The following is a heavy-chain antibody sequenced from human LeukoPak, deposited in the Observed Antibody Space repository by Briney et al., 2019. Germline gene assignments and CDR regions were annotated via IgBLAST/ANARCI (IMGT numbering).Heavy chain of an antibody. CDR2: INPNSGGT. Sequence: ASVKVSCKASGYTFTGYYMHWVRQAPGQGLEWMGWINPNSGGTNYAQKFQGRVTMTRDTSISTAYMELSMLRSDDTAVYYCASVGYCGGDCYDNWFDPWGQGTLVTVSS. CDR1: GYTFTGYY. J-gene: IGHJ5*02. CDR3: ASVGYCGGDCYDNWFDP. V-gene: IGHV1-2*02. D-gene: IGHD2-21*02.